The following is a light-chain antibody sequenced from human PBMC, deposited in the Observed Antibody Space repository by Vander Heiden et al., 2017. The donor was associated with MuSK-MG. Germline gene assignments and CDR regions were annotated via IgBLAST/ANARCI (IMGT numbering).Light chain of an antibody. V-gene: IGKV3D-20*01. Sequence: EIVLTQSPATLSLSPGERATLSCGASQSISSSSLAWFQQKPGLAPRLLIYDASSRDTGIPDRFSGSGSGTDFTLTISRLEPEDFAVYYCQQYGSSPYTFGQGTKVEIK. CDR2: DAS. CDR1: QSISSSS. J-gene: IGKJ2*01. CDR3: QQYGSSPYT.